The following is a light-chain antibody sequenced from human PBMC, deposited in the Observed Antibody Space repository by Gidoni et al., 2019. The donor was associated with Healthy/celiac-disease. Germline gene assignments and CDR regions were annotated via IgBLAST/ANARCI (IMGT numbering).Light chain of an antibody. CDR1: QDISNY. CDR3: QQYDNLPLT. Sequence: DIQLTQSPSSLSASVGDRVTITFQASQDISNYLNWYQQKPGKAPKLLIYDASNLETGVPSRVSGSGSGTDFTFTISSLQPEDIATYYCQQYDNLPLTFGQGTRLEIK. J-gene: IGKJ5*01. V-gene: IGKV1-33*01. CDR2: DAS.